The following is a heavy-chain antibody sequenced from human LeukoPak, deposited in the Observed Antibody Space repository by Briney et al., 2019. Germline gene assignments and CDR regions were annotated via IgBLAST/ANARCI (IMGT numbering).Heavy chain of an antibody. V-gene: IGHV4-38-2*02. CDR3: ARVAMTTAKKFDY. J-gene: IGHJ4*02. Sequence: SETLSLTCTVSGGSISSYYWSWIRQPPGKGLEWIGSIYHSGSTYYNPSLKSRVTTSVDTSKNQFSLKLSSVTAADTAVYYCARVAMTTAKKFDYWGQGTLVTVSS. CDR2: IYHSGST. D-gene: IGHD4-11*01. CDR1: GGSISSYY.